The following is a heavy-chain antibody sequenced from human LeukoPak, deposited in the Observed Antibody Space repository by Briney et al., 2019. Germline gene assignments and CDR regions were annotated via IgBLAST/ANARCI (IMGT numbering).Heavy chain of an antibody. D-gene: IGHD4-17*01. CDR2: IKKDGSEK. J-gene: IGHJ4*02. CDR3: ARDLQDGVPTGY. V-gene: IGHV3-7*01. CDR1: GFTFSNYW. Sequence: GGSLRLSCAASGFTFSNYWMTWVRQAPGKGLEWVANIKKDGSEKYYAESLEGRFAISRDNVKNSLYLQMNSLRAEDTAVYYCARDLQDGVPTGYWGQGTLVTVSS.